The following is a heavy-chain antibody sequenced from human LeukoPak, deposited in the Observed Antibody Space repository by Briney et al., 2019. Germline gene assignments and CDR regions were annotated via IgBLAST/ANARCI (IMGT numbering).Heavy chain of an antibody. CDR3: ARDSGYSLYNWFDP. D-gene: IGHD5-12*01. CDR2: IYHSGST. CDR1: GGSISSGTYY. J-gene: IGHJ5*02. V-gene: IGHV4-30-2*01. Sequence: SQTLSLTCTVSGGSISSGTYYWSWIRQPPGKGLEWIGYIYHSGSTYYNPSLKSRVTISVDRSKNQFSLKLSSVSAADTAVYYCARDSGYSLYNWFDPWGQGTLVTVSS.